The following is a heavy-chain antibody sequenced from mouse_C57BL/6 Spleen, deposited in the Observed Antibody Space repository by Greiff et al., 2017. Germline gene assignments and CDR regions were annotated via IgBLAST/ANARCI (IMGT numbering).Heavy chain of an antibody. CDR3: ARDYGSSWYFDV. CDR1: GFNIKNTY. CDR2: IDPANGNT. D-gene: IGHD1-1*01. V-gene: IGHV14-3*01. Sequence: VHVKQSVAELVRPGASVKLSCTASGFNIKNTYMHWVKQRPEQGLEWIGRIDPANGNTKYAPKFQGKATITADTSSNTAYLQLSSLTSEDTAIYYCARDYGSSWYFDVWGTGTTVTVSS. J-gene: IGHJ1*03.